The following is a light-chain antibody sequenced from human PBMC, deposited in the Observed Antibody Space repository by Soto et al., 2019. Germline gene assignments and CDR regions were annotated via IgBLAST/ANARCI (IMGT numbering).Light chain of an antibody. Sequence: DIQMTQSPSSLSASVGARVPITCRANQGISNYLAWYQQKPGKAPQLLIYGATTLQSGVPSRFSGSGSGTDFTLTIASLQPEDFATYYCQQYYSYPWTFGQGTKVDIK. CDR3: QQYYSYPWT. CDR2: GAT. V-gene: IGKV1-27*01. CDR1: QGISNY. J-gene: IGKJ1*01.